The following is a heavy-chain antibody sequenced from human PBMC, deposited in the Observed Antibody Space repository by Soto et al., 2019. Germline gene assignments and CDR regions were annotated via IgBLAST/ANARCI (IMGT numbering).Heavy chain of an antibody. D-gene: IGHD4-4*01. V-gene: IGHV3-53*01. J-gene: IGHJ4*02. CDR2: IYSGDNT. Sequence: EVQLVESGGGLIQPGGSLRLSCAASGFSVSSYRMSWVRQAPGKGLEWVSVIYSGDNTYYADSVKGRFSISRDNSKNTLYLQMNSLRAEDTAVYYCTSGTATASCPKYWGQGTLVTVSS. CDR1: GFSVSSYR. CDR3: TSGTATASCPKY.